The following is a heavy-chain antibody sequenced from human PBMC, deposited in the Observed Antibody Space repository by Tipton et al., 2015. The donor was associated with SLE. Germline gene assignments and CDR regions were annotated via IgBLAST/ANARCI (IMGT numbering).Heavy chain of an antibody. V-gene: IGHV4-4*07. CDR2: IYTSGST. D-gene: IGHD6-6*01. J-gene: IGHJ5*01. CDR3: ACQYSSSYNWFDS. CDR1: VGSISSYY. Sequence: TLSLTCTVSVGSISSYYWSWIRQPAGKGLEWIGRIYTSGSTNYNPSLKSRATMSVDTSKNQFSLKLSSVTAADTAVYYCACQYSSSYNWFDSWGQGTLVTVSS.